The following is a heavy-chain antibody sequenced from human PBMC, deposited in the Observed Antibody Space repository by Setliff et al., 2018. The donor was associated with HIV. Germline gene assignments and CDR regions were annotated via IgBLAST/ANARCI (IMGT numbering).Heavy chain of an antibody. CDR2: INCSGGDT. Sequence: GPSVKVSCKASGYTFTTYYIHWVRQTPGQGLEWMGIINCSGGDTSYAQGFQDRITMTRDTSTSTVYMELSSLTSEDTALYYCVRYRGGYSSSLDSWGQGTLVTVSS. D-gene: IGHD6-13*01. J-gene: IGHJ4*02. V-gene: IGHV1-46*01. CDR3: VRYRGGYSSSLDS. CDR1: GYTFTTYY.